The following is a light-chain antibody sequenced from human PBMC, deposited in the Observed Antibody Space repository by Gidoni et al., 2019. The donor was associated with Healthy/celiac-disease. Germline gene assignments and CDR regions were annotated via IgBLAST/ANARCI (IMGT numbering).Light chain of an antibody. CDR2: AAS. CDR3: QQRNSYPPFT. J-gene: IGKJ3*01. CDR1: QGISSY. Sequence: DIQLTQSPSFLSASVGDRVTITCRASQGISSYLAWYQQKPGKAPKLLIYAASTLQSGVPSRFSGSGSGTEFTLTISSLQPEEFATYYCQQRNSYPPFTFGPGTKVEIK. V-gene: IGKV1-9*01.